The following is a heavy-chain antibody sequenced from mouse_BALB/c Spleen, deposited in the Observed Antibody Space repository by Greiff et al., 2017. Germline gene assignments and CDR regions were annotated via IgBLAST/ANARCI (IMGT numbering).Heavy chain of an antibody. V-gene: IGHV5-9-4*01. CDR3: ARDSSGLLYYAMDY. J-gene: IGHJ4*01. CDR2: ISSGGSYT. CDR1: GFTFSSYA. D-gene: IGHD3-1*01. Sequence: EVKLVESGGGLVKPGGSLKLSCAASGFTFSSYAMSWVRQSPEKRLEWVAEISSGGSYTYYPDTVTGRFTISRDNAKNTLYLEMSSLRSEDTAMYYCARDSSGLLYYAMDYWGQGTSVTVSS.